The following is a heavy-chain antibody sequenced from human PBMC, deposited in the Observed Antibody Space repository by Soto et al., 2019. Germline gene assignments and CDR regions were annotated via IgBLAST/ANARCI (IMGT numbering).Heavy chain of an antibody. V-gene: IGHV1-69*13. D-gene: IGHD5-18*01. J-gene: IGHJ6*02. Sequence: SVKVSCKASGGTFSSYAISWVRQAPGQGLEWMGGIIPIFGTANYAQKFQGRVTITADESTSTAYMELSSLRSEDTAVYYCARDDVDTAMPYGMDVWGQGTTVTAP. CDR1: GGTFSSYA. CDR3: ARDDVDTAMPYGMDV. CDR2: IIPIFGTA.